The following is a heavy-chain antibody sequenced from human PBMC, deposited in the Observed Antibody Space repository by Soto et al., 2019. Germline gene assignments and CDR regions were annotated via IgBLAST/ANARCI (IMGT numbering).Heavy chain of an antibody. Sequence: GESLRISCTGTGNTLPNYWIGWVSQMPGKGLEWMGIIYPGDSDTKYKPSFQGQVTISADKSITTTYLQWSSLKASDTAIYYCAASIFYYGMDVWGQGNTVTVSS. CDR2: IYPGDSDT. CDR1: GNTLPNYW. J-gene: IGHJ6*02. CDR3: AASIFYYGMDV. V-gene: IGHV5-51*01.